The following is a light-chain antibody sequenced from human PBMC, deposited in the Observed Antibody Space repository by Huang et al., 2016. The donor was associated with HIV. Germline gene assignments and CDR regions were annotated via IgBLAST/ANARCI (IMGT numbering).Light chain of an antibody. J-gene: IGKJ1*01. CDR3: QKYNSVPRT. Sequence: DIQMTQSPSSLSASVGDRVTISCRASQGIGTYLAWYQHKPGKLPNLLIYAASTLQSGVPSRFSGSGSGTNFTLTIGSLQPEDVAIYYCQKYNSVPRTFGLGTKVEIK. CDR1: QGIGTY. V-gene: IGKV1-27*01. CDR2: AAS.